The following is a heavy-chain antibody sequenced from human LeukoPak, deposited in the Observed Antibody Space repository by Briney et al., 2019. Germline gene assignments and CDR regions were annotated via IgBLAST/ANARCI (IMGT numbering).Heavy chain of an antibody. J-gene: IGHJ6*04. CDR1: GYTLTELS. CDR3: ATDGTAGSFYYYYGMDV. CDR2: FDPEDGET. Sequence: ASVKVSCKVSGYTLTELSMHWVRQAPGKGLEWMGGFDPEDGETIYAQKFQGRVTMTEDTSTDTAYMELSSLRSEDTAVYYCATDGTAGSFYYYYGMDVWGKGTTVTVSS. D-gene: IGHD6-25*01. V-gene: IGHV1-24*01.